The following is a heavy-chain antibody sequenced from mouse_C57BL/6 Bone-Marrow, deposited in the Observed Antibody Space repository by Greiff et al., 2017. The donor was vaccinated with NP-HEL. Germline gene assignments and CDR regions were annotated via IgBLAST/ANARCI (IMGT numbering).Heavy chain of an antibody. CDR1: GYTFTSYW. Sequence: QVQLKESGTELVKPGASVKLSCKASGYTFTSYWMHWVKQRPGQGLEWIGNINPSNGGTNYNEKFKSKATLTVDKSSSTAYMQLSSLTSEDSAVYYCARCLRWLLRPMDYWGQGTSVTVSS. J-gene: IGHJ4*01. CDR2: INPSNGGT. V-gene: IGHV1-53*01. CDR3: ARCLRWLLRPMDY. D-gene: IGHD2-3*01.